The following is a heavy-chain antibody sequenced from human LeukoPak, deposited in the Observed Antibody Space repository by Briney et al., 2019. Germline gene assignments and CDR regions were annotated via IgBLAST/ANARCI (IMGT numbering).Heavy chain of an antibody. CDR3: AKSFYYCSSTSCPTHYYYYYYMDV. V-gene: IGHV3-30*02. CDR1: GFTFSSYG. J-gene: IGHJ6*03. Sequence: GGSLRLSCAASGFTFSSYGMHWVRQAPGKGLEWVAFIRYDGSNKYYADSVKGRFTISRDNSKNTLYLQMNSLRAEDTAVYYCAKSFYYCSSTSCPTHYYYYYYMDVWGRGTTVTVSS. D-gene: IGHD2-2*01. CDR2: IRYDGSNK.